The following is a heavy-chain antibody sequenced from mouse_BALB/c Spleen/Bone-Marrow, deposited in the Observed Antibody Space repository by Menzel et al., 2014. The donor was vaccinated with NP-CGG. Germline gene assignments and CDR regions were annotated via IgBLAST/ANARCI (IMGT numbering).Heavy chain of an antibody. CDR3: ARGGFLLRSLALDY. J-gene: IGHJ4*01. CDR2: INPSTGFT. D-gene: IGHD1-1*01. V-gene: IGHV1-4*01. Sequence: QVHVKQSGAELARPGASVKMSCKASGYTFXTYTMHWVQQRPGQGLEWVGYINPSTGFTNYNQIFKDKATLAADKSSNTAYMQLSSLTSEDSAVYYCARGGFLLRSLALDYWGQGTSVTVSS. CDR1: GYTFXTYT.